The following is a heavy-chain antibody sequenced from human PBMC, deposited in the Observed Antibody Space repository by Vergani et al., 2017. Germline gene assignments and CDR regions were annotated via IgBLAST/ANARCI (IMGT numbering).Heavy chain of an antibody. J-gene: IGHJ6*02. V-gene: IGHV3-30*02. CDR2: IRYDGSNK. CDR3: ARDAYSSGWYEYSYGMDV. Sequence: QVQLVESGGGLVKPGGSLRLSCAASGFTFSSYGMHWVRQAPGKGLEWVACIRYDGSNKYYADSVKGRFTISRDNSKNTLYLQMNSLRAEDTAVYYCARDAYSSGWYEYSYGMDVWGQGTTVTVSS. D-gene: IGHD6-19*01. CDR1: GFTFSSYG.